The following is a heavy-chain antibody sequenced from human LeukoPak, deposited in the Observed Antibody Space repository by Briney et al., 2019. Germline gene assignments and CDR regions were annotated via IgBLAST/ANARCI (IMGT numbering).Heavy chain of an antibody. V-gene: IGHV4-39*02. CDR1: GGSISSSSYY. CDR3: AKDLLYSSSSAVDS. Sequence: SETLSLTCTVSGGSISSSSYYWGWIRQPPGKGLEWIGSIYYSGSTYYNPSLKSRVTISVDTSKNQFSLKLSSVTAADTAVYYCAKDLLYSSSSAVDSWGQGSLVTVSS. D-gene: IGHD6-13*01. CDR2: IYYSGST. J-gene: IGHJ4*02.